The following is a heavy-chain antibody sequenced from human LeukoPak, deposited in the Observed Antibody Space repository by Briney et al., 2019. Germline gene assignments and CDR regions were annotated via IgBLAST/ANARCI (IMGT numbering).Heavy chain of an antibody. Sequence: GGSLRLSCAASGFTFSSFSMNWVRQAPGRGLEWVSSITGSSSLYYADSLKGRFAISRDNAKNSLYLQMNSLRAEDTAIYYCVRDFGYWGQGTLVTVSS. CDR2: ITGSSSL. J-gene: IGHJ4*02. CDR3: VRDFGY. V-gene: IGHV3-21*01. CDR1: GFTFSSFS.